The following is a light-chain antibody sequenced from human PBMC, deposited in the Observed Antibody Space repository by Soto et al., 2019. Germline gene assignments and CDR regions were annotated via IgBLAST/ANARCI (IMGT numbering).Light chain of an antibody. V-gene: IGKV3-11*01. CDR3: QQGSHWPPV. Sequence: EIALTQSPATLSLSPGERVTLSCRASQTVWSNLAWYQQKPGQAPRLLLYGARNRATGIPARFSGSGAGTDFTLTISSLEPEDSGIYYCQQGSHWPPVFGGGTKVEI. CDR2: GAR. J-gene: IGKJ4*01. CDR1: QTVWSN.